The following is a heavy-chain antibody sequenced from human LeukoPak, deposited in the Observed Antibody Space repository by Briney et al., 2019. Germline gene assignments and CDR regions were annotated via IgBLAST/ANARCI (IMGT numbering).Heavy chain of an antibody. CDR3: AKGVRSGTYYNCFDP. V-gene: IGHV3-43*02. J-gene: IGHJ5*02. CDR2: ISGDGKST. Sequence: GGSLRLSCVTSGFTLDDYALHWVRQAPGKGLEWISLISGDGKSTYYADSVKGRFTISRDNSKNSLYLQMSSLGADDTALYYCAKGVRSGTYYNCFDPWGQGTLVTVSS. CDR1: GFTLDDYA. D-gene: IGHD1-26*01.